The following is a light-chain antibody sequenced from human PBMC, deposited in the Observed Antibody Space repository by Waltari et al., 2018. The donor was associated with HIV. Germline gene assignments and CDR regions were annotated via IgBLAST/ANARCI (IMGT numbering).Light chain of an antibody. CDR3: HSFSSHSGV. Sequence: NFILTQPHSVSESPGKTVTISCTRSSGNIASHYVQWYQQRPGSSPTTLIYEDNQKPSGFPDRFSGSIDSSPHSASLTVPGLRTEDDDAYCCHSFSSHSGVFGGWTKLTVL. CDR2: EDN. V-gene: IGLV6-57*01. J-gene: IGLJ3*02. CDR1: SGNIASHY.